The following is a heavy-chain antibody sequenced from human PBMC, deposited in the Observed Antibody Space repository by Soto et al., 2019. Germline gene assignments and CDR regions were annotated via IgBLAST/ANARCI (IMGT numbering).Heavy chain of an antibody. Sequence: PGESLKISCKGSGYSFTSYWIGWVRQMPGKGLEWMGIIYPGDSDTRYSPSFQGQVTISADKSISTAYLQWSSLKASDTAMYYCARTGYCSGGSCYSSYYYGMDVWGKGTMVTVSS. CDR1: GYSFTSYW. J-gene: IGHJ6*04. V-gene: IGHV5-51*01. CDR3: ARTGYCSGGSCYSSYYYGMDV. CDR2: IYPGDSDT. D-gene: IGHD2-15*01.